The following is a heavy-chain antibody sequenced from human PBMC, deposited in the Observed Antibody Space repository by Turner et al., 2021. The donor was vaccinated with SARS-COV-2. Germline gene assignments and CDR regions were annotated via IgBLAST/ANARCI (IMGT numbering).Heavy chain of an antibody. CDR1: GFPFSSYG. D-gene: IGHD7-27*01. V-gene: IGHV3-30*03. Sequence: QVQLVESGGGVVQPGRSLRLSCAASGFPFSSYGMHWVRQAPGKGLEWVAVISYDGSNKYYADSVKGRFIISRDNSKNTLYLQMDSLRAEDTAVYYCARANWGNYYYGMDVWGQGTTVTVSS. J-gene: IGHJ6*02. CDR3: ARANWGNYYYGMDV. CDR2: ISYDGSNK.